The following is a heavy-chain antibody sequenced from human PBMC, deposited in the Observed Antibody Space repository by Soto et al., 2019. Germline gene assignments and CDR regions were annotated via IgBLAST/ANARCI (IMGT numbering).Heavy chain of an antibody. D-gene: IGHD1-26*01. CDR3: ARGLGGARTYFDY. Sequence: QVQHVQSGAEEKKPGASVKDYCKASGYTFTSYGMHWVRQAPGQRLEWMGWINAGNGNTKYSQKFQGRVTITRDTYASTAYMELSSLRSEDTAVYYCARGLGGARTYFDYWGQGTLVTVSS. CDR2: INAGNGNT. V-gene: IGHV1-3*05. J-gene: IGHJ4*02. CDR1: GYTFTSYG.